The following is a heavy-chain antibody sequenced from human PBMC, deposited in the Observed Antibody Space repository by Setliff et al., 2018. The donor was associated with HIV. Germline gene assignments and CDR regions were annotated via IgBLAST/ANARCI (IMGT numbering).Heavy chain of an antibody. D-gene: IGHD1-26*01. Sequence: SETLSLTCTVSGGSIKSSSYYWGWIRQPPGKGLEWIGSIYYSGNTYYNPSLKSRVTILEDTSRNQFSLRLSSVTAADTAVYYCARGQDLGATWTGYYYYYMDVWGKGTTVTVSS. CDR3: ARGQDLGATWTGYYYYYMDV. J-gene: IGHJ6*03. CDR2: IYYSGNT. CDR1: GGSIKSSSYY. V-gene: IGHV4-39*07.